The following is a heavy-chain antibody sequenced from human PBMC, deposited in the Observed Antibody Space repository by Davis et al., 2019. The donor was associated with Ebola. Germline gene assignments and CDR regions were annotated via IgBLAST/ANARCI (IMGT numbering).Heavy chain of an antibody. CDR1: GYTFTGYY. D-gene: IGHD2-2*01. V-gene: IGHV1-2*02. CDR3: ARPRYCSRTSCSNWFDP. J-gene: IGHJ5*02. CDR2: INPNSGGT. Sequence: AASVKVSCKASGYTFTGYYMHWVRQAPGQGLEWMGWINPNSGGTNYAQKFQGRVTMTRDTSISTVYMELSSLRSEDTAVYYCARPRYCSRTSCSNWFDPWGQGTLVTVSS.